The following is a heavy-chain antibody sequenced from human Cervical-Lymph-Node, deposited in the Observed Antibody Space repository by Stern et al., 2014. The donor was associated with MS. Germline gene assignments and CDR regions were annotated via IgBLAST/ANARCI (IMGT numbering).Heavy chain of an antibody. CDR3: ARWAYSSGWYNWFDP. CDR2: IYYNGST. Sequence: QVQLQESGPGLVKPSETLSLTCTVSGGSISSSSYYWGWIRQPPGKGLEWIGSIYYNGSTYYNPSLKSRVTISLDTSKNQISLKRSSGTAADTAVYYCARWAYSSGWYNWFDPWGQGTLVTVSS. CDR1: GGSISSSSYY. J-gene: IGHJ5*02. V-gene: IGHV4-39*01. D-gene: IGHD3-22*01.